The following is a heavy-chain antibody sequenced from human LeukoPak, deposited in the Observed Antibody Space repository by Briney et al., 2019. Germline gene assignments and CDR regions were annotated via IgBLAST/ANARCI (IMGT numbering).Heavy chain of an antibody. D-gene: IGHD2/OR15-2a*01. CDR3: AREVIAGQLNWFDP. CDR2: IYYSGST. J-gene: IGHJ5*02. V-gene: IGHV4-59*01. Sequence: PSETPSLTCTVSGGSISSYYWSWIRQPPGKGLEWIGYIYYSGSTNYNPSLKSRVTISVDTSKNQFSLKLSSVTAADTAVYYCAREVIAGQLNWFDPWGQGTLVTVSS. CDR1: GGSISSYY.